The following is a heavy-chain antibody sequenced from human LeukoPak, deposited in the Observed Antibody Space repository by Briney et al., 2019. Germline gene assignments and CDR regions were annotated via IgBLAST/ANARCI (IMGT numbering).Heavy chain of an antibody. J-gene: IGHJ4*02. CDR2: IRSKANSYAT. CDR1: GFTFSGSA. Sequence: GGSLRLSCAASGFTFSGSAMHWVRQASGKGLGCVGRIRSKANSYATAYASSVKGRFTISRDDSKNTAYLQMDSLKTEDTAVYYCTGNYYGSGSYADFDYWGQGTLVTVSS. CDR3: TGNYYGSGSYADFDY. D-gene: IGHD3-10*01. V-gene: IGHV3-73*01.